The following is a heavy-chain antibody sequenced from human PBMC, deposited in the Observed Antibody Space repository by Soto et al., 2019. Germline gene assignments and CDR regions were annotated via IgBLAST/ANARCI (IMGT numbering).Heavy chain of an antibody. Sequence: GGSLRLSCAASVFGFSTYGMHWVRQAPSKGLEWVAFISNDGSNKYYADSVKGRFTISRDNSKNTLYLQMNSLRAEDTAVYYCAKGFGNYSAFDYWGQGTLVTVSS. CDR1: VFGFSTYG. CDR2: ISNDGSNK. CDR3: AKGFGNYSAFDY. D-gene: IGHD1-26*01. J-gene: IGHJ4*02. V-gene: IGHV3-30*18.